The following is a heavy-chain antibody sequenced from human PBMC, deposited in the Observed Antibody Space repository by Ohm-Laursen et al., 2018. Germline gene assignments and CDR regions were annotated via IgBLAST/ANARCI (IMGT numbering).Heavy chain of an antibody. Sequence: RSLRLSCTASGFTFSGYGMHWVRQAPGKGLEWVAVISYDGSNKYYADSVKGRFTISRDNSKNTLYLQMNSLRAEDTAVYYCAKVPPGGSNYFDYWGQGTLVTVSS. CDR3: AKVPPGGSNYFDY. J-gene: IGHJ4*02. CDR1: GFTFSGYG. V-gene: IGHV3-30*18. CDR2: ISYDGSNK.